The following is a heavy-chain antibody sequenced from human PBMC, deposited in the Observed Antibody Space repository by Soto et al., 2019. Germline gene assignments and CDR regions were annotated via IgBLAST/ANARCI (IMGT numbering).Heavy chain of an antibody. CDR2: ISGAGGDT. J-gene: IGHJ5*02. V-gene: IGHV3-23*01. D-gene: IGHD1-7*01. Sequence: PGGSLRLSCAASGFTFSTYVMSWVRQAPGKGLEWITEISGAGGDTYYADSVKGRFTISRDSSKNTLFLQMHSLRADDTAVYYCARDEPQELLNWFDPWGQGTLVTVSS. CDR1: GFTFSTYV. CDR3: ARDEPQELLNWFDP.